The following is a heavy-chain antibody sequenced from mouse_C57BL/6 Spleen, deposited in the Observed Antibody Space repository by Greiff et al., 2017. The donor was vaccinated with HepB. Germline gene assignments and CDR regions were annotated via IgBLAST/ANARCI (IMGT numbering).Heavy chain of an antibody. CDR1: GYAFSSSW. J-gene: IGHJ3*01. Sequence: VQLVESGPELVKPGASVKISCKASGYAFSSSWMNWVKQRPGKGLEWIGRIYPGDGDTNYNGKFKGKATLTADKSSSTAYMQLSSLTSEDSAVYFCARSRSNYFAYWGQGTLVTVSA. CDR3: ARSRSNYFAY. V-gene: IGHV1-82*01. CDR2: IYPGDGDT. D-gene: IGHD2-5*01.